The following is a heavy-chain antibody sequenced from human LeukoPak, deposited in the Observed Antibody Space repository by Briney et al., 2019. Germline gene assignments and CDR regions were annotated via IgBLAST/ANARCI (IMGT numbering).Heavy chain of an antibody. J-gene: IGHJ4*02. D-gene: IGHD2-15*01. Sequence: PGGSLRLSCAASGFTFSSYGMHWVRQAPGKGLEWVAVIRYDGSNKYYADSVKGRFTISRDNSKNTLYLQMNSRRAEDTAVYYCAKDRGRTARSAFDYWGQGTLVTVSS. CDR1: GFTFSSYG. CDR2: IRYDGSNK. CDR3: AKDRGRTARSAFDY. V-gene: IGHV3-30*02.